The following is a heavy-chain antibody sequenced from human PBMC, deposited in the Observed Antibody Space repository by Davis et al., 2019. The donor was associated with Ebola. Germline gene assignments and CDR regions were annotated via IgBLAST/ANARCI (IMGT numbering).Heavy chain of an antibody. V-gene: IGHV3-48*04. CDR3: ARGYYDSSGYYRRYYFDY. CDR1: GFTFSSYW. J-gene: IGHJ4*02. Sequence: GESLKISCAASGFTFSSYWMSWVRQAPGKGLEWVSYISSSGSTIYYADSVKGRFTISRDNAKNSLYLQMNSLRAEDTAVYYCARGYYDSSGYYRRYYFDYWGQGTLVTVSS. CDR2: ISSSGSTI. D-gene: IGHD3-22*01.